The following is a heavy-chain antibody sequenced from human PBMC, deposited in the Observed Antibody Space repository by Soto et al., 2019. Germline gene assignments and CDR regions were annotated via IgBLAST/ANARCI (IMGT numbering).Heavy chain of an antibody. V-gene: IGHV3-15*07. Sequence: GGSLRLSCVGSGFIFSNSWINWVRQAPGRGPEWVGRIKSKADGGTADYAVPVKGRFTISRDDSKDTLYVQMNSLKTEDTAVYYCTIPLGFGELLSGPNYFDYWGQGTLVTVSS. CDR1: GFIFSNSW. CDR2: IKSKADGGTA. CDR3: TIPLGFGELLSGPNYFDY. D-gene: IGHD3-10*01. J-gene: IGHJ4*02.